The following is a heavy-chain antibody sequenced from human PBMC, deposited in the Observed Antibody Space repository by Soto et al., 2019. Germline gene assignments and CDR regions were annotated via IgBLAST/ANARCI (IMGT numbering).Heavy chain of an antibody. D-gene: IGHD1-1*01. CDR3: ATENMEPPNNYYSYGMDV. CDR1: GYTLTELS. CDR2: FGPEDGET. J-gene: IGHJ6*02. Sequence: ASVKVSCKVSGYTLTELSMHWVRQAPGKGLEWMGGFGPEDGETIYAQKFQGRVTMTEDTSTDTAYMELSSLRSEDTAVYYCATENMEPPNNYYSYGMDVWGQGTTVTVSS. V-gene: IGHV1-24*01.